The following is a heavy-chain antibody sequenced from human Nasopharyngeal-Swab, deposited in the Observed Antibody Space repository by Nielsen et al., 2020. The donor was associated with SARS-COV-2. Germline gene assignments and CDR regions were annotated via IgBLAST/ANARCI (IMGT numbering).Heavy chain of an antibody. CDR2: ISGRGNTA. CDR1: EFTFSSYA. J-gene: IGHJ4*02. Sequence: GESLKISCAASEFTFSSYAMSWVRQAPGKGLEWVSGISGRGNTAYYADSVKGRFTISRDNSKGTLYLQLNSLRVEDTAVYYCARGHCGGDCPRFDYWGQGTLVTVPS. CDR3: ARGHCGGDCPRFDY. D-gene: IGHD2-21*02. V-gene: IGHV3-23*01.